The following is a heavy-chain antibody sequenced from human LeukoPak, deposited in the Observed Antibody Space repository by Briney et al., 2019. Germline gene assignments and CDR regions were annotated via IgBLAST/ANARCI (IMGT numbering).Heavy chain of an antibody. V-gene: IGHV1-2*02. CDR1: GYTFTGYY. J-gene: IGHJ4*02. CDR3: AGIGSSWYASQRGY. D-gene: IGHD6-13*01. Sequence: GASVKVSCKASGYTFTGYYMHWMRQAPGQGLEWMGWINPNSGGTNYAQKFQGRVTMTRDTSISTAYMELSRLRSDDTAVYYCAGIGSSWYASQRGYWGQGTLVTVSS. CDR2: INPNSGGT.